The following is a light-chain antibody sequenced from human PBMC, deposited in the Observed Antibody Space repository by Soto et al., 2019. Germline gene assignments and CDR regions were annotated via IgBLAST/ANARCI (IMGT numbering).Light chain of an antibody. V-gene: IGKV3-20*01. CDR2: GAS. J-gene: IGKJ1*01. CDR1: QSVSSSY. CDR3: QQYGSSPQT. Sequence: EIVLTQSPGTLSLSPGEIATLSCRASQSVSSSYLAWYQQKPGQAPRLLIYGASSRATGIPDRFSGSGYGTDFTLTISRLEPEDFAVYYCQQYGSSPQTFGQGTKVEIK.